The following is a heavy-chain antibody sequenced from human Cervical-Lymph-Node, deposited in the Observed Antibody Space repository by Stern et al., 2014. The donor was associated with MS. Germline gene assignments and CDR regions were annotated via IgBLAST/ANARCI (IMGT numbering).Heavy chain of an antibody. D-gene: IGHD3-10*01. Sequence: EVQLVESGGGLVKPGGSLRLSCAASGVTFSNAWMSWVRQVPGKGLEWVGRCISRTDDGTTDYAVPVKGRFTISRDDSKNTLYLQMNSLKTEDTAVYYCTPTRLGDRFGEYFQQWGQGTLVTVSS. CDR2: CISRTDDGTT. CDR1: GVTFSNAW. CDR3: TPTRLGDRFGEYFQQ. V-gene: IGHV3-15*01. J-gene: IGHJ1*01.